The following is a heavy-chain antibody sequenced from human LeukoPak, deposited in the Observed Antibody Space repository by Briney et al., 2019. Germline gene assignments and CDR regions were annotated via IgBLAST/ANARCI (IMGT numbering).Heavy chain of an antibody. Sequence: GASVKVSCKASGYTFTNYGISWVRQAPGRGPEWMGWISAYNGKTNYAQKVQGRVTMTADTSTSTAYMELRSLRSDDTAVYYCARDDYGDYVSYFLHWGQGTLVIVSS. CDR3: ARDDYGDYVSYFLH. D-gene: IGHD4-17*01. V-gene: IGHV1-18*01. CDR1: GYTFTNYG. CDR2: ISAYNGKT. J-gene: IGHJ1*01.